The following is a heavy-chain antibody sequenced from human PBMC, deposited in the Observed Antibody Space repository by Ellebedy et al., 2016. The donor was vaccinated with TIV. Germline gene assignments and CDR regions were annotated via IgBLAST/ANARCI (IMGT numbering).Heavy chain of an antibody. J-gene: IGHJ6*02. CDR2: INPSGGST. Sequence: ASVKVSCXASGYTFTSYYMHWVRQAPGQGLEWMGIINPSGGSTSYAQKFQGRVTMTRDTSTSTVYMELSSLRSEDTAVYYCARVDYYDSSGYYAPYYYYYGMDVWGQGTTVTVSS. CDR1: GYTFTSYY. CDR3: ARVDYYDSSGYYAPYYYYYGMDV. D-gene: IGHD3-22*01. V-gene: IGHV1-46*01.